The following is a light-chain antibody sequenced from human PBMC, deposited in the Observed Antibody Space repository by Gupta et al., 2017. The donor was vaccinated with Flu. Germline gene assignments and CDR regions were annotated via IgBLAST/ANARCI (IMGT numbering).Light chain of an antibody. CDR1: SSNIGSNY. J-gene: IGLJ3*02. CDR3: AAWDDSLNGQGV. CDR2: RNN. V-gene: IGLV1-47*01. Sequence: QSVLTQPPSASGTPGQRVTISCSGSSSNIGSNYVYWYQQFPGTAPKLLIYRNNQRPSGVPDRFSGSKSGTSASLAISGLRSGDESDYYCAAWDDSLNGQGVFGGGTKLTVL.